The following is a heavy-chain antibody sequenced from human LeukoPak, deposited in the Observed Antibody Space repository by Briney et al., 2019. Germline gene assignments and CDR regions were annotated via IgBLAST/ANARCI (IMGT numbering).Heavy chain of an antibody. CDR3: AKYYGSGKGYFDY. CDR1: GFTFSNYA. CDR2: ISGSGGST. V-gene: IGHV3-23*01. Sequence: GGSLRLSCAASGFTFSNYAMSWVRQAPGKGLEWVSAISGSGGSTDYADSVKGRFTISRDNSKNTLYLQMNSLRAEDTAVYYCAKYYGSGKGYFDYWGQGTLVTVSS. J-gene: IGHJ4*02. D-gene: IGHD3-10*01.